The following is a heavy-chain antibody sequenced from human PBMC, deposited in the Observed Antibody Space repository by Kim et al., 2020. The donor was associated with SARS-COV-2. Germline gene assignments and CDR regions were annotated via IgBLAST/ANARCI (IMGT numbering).Heavy chain of an antibody. J-gene: IGHJ4*02. CDR1: GGSISSSSYY. V-gene: IGHV4-39*07. CDR2: IYYSGST. CDR3: ARGFTGDSSGYYSHYFDY. Sequence: SETLSLTCTVSGGSISSSSYYWGWIRQPPGKGLEWIGSIYYSGSTYYNPSLKSRVTISVDTSKNQFSLKLSSVTAADTAVYYCARGFTGDSSGYYSHYFDYWGQGTLVTVSS. D-gene: IGHD3-22*01.